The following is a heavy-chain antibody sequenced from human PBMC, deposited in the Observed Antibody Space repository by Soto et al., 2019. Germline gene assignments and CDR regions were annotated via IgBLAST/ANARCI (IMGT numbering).Heavy chain of an antibody. D-gene: IGHD4-4*01. J-gene: IGHJ4*02. CDR2: IRPNDGHT. CDR1: GYTFTSYG. Sequence: SVKVSCKASGYTFTSYGISWVRQAPGQGLEWMGWIRPNDGHTNYAQKFQDRVTMTRDTSTTTVYMDLRSLGSDDTAVYYCAIIGSGDYSDFDYWGQGTLVTVSS. V-gene: IGHV1-18*01. CDR3: AIIGSGDYSDFDY.